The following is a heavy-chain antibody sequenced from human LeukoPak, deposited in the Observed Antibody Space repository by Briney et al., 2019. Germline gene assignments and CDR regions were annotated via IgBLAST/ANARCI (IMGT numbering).Heavy chain of an antibody. D-gene: IGHD3-9*01. V-gene: IGHV3-53*01. CDR2: YSGGAT. CDR3: ARESYDILTGSTYYGMDV. Sequence: YSGGATYYADSVKGRFTISRDNSKNTLYLQMNSLRAEDTAVYYCARESYDILTGSTYYGMDVWGQGTTVTVSS. J-gene: IGHJ6*02.